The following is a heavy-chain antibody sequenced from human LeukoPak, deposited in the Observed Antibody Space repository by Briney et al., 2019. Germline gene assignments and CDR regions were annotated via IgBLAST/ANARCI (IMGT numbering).Heavy chain of an antibody. CDR1: GFSLSTSGMC. J-gene: IGHJ6*02. D-gene: IGHD3-22*01. V-gene: IGHV2-70*11. CDR3: ARISPGNYDSSGYGMDV. Sequence: SGPTLVKPTQTLTLTCTFSGFSLSTSGMCVSWIRQPPGKALEWLARIDWDDDKYYSTSLKTRLTISKDTPKNQVVLTMTNMDPVDTATYYCARISPGNYDSSGYGMDVWGQGTTVTVSS. CDR2: IDWDDDK.